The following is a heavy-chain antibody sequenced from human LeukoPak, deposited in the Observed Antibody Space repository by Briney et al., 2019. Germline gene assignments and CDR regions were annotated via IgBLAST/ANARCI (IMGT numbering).Heavy chain of an antibody. Sequence: SETLSLTCAVYGGSFSGYYWSWIRQPPGKGLEWIGEINHSGSTNYNPSLKSRVTISVDTSKNQFSLKLSSVTAADTAVYYCARGNWVFDHWGQGTLVTVSS. V-gene: IGHV4-34*01. CDR2: INHSGST. D-gene: IGHD1-1*01. CDR3: ARGNWVFDH. CDR1: GGSFSGYY. J-gene: IGHJ4*02.